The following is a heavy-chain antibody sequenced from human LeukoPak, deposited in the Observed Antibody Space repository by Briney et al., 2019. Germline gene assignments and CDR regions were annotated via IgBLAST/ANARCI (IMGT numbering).Heavy chain of an antibody. CDR1: GFTFSSYS. Sequence: GGSLRLSCAASGFTFSSYSMNWVRQAPGKGLEWVSSISSSSSYIYYADSVKGRFTISRDNSKNTLYLQMNSLRAEDTAVYYCAREASSSWWGNLDYWGQGTLVTVSS. D-gene: IGHD6-13*01. CDR3: AREASSSWWGNLDY. V-gene: IGHV3-21*01. J-gene: IGHJ4*02. CDR2: ISSSSSYI.